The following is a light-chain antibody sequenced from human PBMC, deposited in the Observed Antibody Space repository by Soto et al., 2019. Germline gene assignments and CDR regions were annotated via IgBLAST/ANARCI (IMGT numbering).Light chain of an antibody. J-gene: IGLJ2*01. CDR2: DVS. Sequence: QSVLTQPASVSGSPGQSITISCTGTSSDVAGYNYVSWYQQHPGKAPKLMIYDVSNRPSGVSNRFSGSKSGNTASLTISGLQAEDEADYYCSSYTRSSSLVLFGGGTKVTVL. CDR3: SSYTRSSSLVL. V-gene: IGLV2-14*01. CDR1: SSDVAGYNY.